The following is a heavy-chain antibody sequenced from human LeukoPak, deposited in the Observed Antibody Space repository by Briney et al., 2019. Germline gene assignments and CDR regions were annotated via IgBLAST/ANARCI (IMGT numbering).Heavy chain of an antibody. CDR2: MSPNSGNT. Sequence: ASVKVSCKASGYTFTSYDINWVRQATGQGLEWMGWMSPNSGNTGYAQKFQGRVTMPRNTSISTAYMELSSLRSGDTAVYYCARGPGVSGFDYWGQGTLVTVSS. V-gene: IGHV1-8*01. CDR3: ARGPGVSGFDY. J-gene: IGHJ4*02. CDR1: GYTFTSYD. D-gene: IGHD6-25*01.